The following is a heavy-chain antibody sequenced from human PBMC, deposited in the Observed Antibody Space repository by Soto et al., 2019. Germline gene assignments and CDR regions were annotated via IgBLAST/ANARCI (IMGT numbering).Heavy chain of an antibody. CDR2: SSGDSDNT. CDR3: AREYCSGYSCYNVDY. D-gene: IGHD2-15*01. Sequence: QVHLVQSGAEVKTPGASVKVCCKASGHTFPTFGITWVRQAPGHGLEWMGWSSGDSDNTKYAQEFQGRVTMTTDTATTTAYMELRSLRSDDTAVYYCAREYCSGYSCYNVDYWGQGTLVTVSS. V-gene: IGHV1-18*01. J-gene: IGHJ4*02. CDR1: GHTFPTFG.